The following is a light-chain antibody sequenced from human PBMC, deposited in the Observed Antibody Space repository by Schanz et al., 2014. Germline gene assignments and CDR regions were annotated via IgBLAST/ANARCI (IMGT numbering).Light chain of an antibody. CDR2: EDS. CDR3: CSYAGSYTWV. Sequence: QSVLTQPASVSGSPGQSITISCTGTSSDVGSYNLVSWYQQHPGKAPKLMIYEDSKRPSGVPDRFSGSKSGNTASLTVSGLQAEDEADYYCCSYAGSYTWVFGGGTKLTVL. V-gene: IGLV2-23*01. CDR1: SSDVGSYNL. J-gene: IGLJ3*02.